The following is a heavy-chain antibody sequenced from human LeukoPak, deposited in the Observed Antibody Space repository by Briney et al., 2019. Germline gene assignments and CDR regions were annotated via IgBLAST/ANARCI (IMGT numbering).Heavy chain of an antibody. Sequence: GGSLRLSCAASGFTFSSYAMHWVRQAPGKGLEYVSAISSNGGSTYYANSVKGRFTISRDNSKNTLYLQMGSLRAEDMAVYYCARDPSALLTPYFDYWGQETLVTVSS. V-gene: IGHV3-64*01. CDR2: ISSNGGST. D-gene: IGHD2-15*01. CDR3: ARDPSALLTPYFDY. CDR1: GFTFSSYA. J-gene: IGHJ4*02.